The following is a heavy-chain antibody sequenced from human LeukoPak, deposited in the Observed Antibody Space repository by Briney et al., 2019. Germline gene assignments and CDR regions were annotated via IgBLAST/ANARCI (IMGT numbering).Heavy chain of an antibody. CDR2: INPNSGGT. D-gene: IGHD5-12*01. J-gene: IGHJ4*02. CDR1: GYTFTGYY. Sequence: GASVKVSCKASGYTFTGYYMHWVRQAPGQGLEWMGWINPNSGGTNYAQKFQGRVTMTRGTSISTAYMELSRLRSDDTAVYYCARKSVDIVATVNYFDYWGQGTLVTVSS. V-gene: IGHV1-2*02. CDR3: ARKSVDIVATVNYFDY.